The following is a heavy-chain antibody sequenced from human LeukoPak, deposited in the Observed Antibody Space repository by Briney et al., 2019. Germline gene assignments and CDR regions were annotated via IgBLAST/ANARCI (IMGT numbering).Heavy chain of an antibody. J-gene: IGHJ4*02. V-gene: IGHV4-30-2*01. D-gene: IGHD3-16*02. CDR1: GGSISSGGYS. Sequence: SETLSLTCAVSGGSISSGGYSWSWIRQPPGKGLEWIGYIYHSGSTYYNPSLKSRVTISVDTSKNQFSLKLSSVTAADTAVYYCARNIGITGSYRYTAFDYWGQGTLVTVSS. CDR3: ARNIGITGSYRYTAFDY. CDR2: IYHSGST.